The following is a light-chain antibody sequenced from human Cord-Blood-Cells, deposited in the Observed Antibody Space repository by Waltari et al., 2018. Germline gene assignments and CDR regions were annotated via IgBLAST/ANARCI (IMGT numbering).Light chain of an antibody. Sequence: EIVLTQSPGTPSLSPEERATFSCRASQSVSSSYLAWYQQKPGQAPRLLIYGASSRATGIPDRFSGSGSGTDFTLTISRLEPEDFAVYYCQQYGSSRTFGQGTKVEIK. J-gene: IGKJ1*01. V-gene: IGKV3-20*01. CDR1: QSVSSSY. CDR3: QQYGSSRT. CDR2: GAS.